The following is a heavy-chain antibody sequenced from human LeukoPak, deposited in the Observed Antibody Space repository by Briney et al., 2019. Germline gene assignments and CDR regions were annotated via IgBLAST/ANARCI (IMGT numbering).Heavy chain of an antibody. D-gene: IGHD6-13*01. Sequence: GGSLRLSCAASGFTFSSYAMSWVRQAPGKGLEWVANIKEDGSEKYCVDSVKGRFTISRDNARNSLYLQMNSLRAEDTAVYYCASGRQLGYWGQGTLVTVSS. CDR1: GFTFSSYA. V-gene: IGHV3-7*01. CDR2: IKEDGSEK. J-gene: IGHJ4*02. CDR3: ASGRQLGY.